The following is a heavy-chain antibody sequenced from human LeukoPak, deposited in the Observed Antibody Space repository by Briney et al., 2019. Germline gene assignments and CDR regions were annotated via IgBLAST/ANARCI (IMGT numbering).Heavy chain of an antibody. CDR2: IIPILGIA. J-gene: IGHJ4*02. Sequence: GASVKVSCKASGGTFSSYAISWVRQAPGQGLEWMGRIIPILGIANYAQKLQGRVTMTTDTSTSTAYMELRSLRSDDTAVYYCARVVPDYGDYGDYWGQGTLVTVSS. CDR3: ARVVPDYGDYGDY. V-gene: IGHV1-69*04. CDR1: GGTFSSYA. D-gene: IGHD4-17*01.